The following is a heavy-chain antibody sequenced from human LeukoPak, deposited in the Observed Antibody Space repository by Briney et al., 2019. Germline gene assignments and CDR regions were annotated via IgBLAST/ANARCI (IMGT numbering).Heavy chain of an antibody. J-gene: IGHJ4*02. Sequence: ASVKVSCKASGYTFTSYGISWVRQAPGQGLEWMGWISAYNGNTNYAQKLQGRVTMTTDTSTSTAYMELRSLRSDDTAVYYCARGPWDYDSSGYPEYWGQGTLVTVSS. CDR3: ARGPWDYDSSGYPEY. V-gene: IGHV1-18*01. D-gene: IGHD3-22*01. CDR1: GYTFTSYG. CDR2: ISAYNGNT.